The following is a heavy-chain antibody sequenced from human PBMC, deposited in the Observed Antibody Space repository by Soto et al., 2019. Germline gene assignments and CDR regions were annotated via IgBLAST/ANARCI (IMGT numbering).Heavy chain of an antibody. CDR2: ISSSSSYI. D-gene: IGHD3-22*01. V-gene: IGHV3-21*01. CDR3: ATRRKTHYDRSSPGY. CDR1: GFTFSSYS. Sequence: PGGSLRLSCAASGFTFSSYSMNWVRQAPGKGLEWVSSISSSSSYIYYADSVKGRFTISRDNAKNSLYLQMNSLRAEDTAVYYCATRRKTHYDRSSPGYWGQGTLVTVSS. J-gene: IGHJ4*02.